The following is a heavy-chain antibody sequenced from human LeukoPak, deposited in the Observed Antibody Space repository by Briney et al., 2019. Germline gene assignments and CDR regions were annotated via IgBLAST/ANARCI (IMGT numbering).Heavy chain of an antibody. J-gene: IGHJ4*02. CDR2: ISGSGGST. V-gene: IGHV3-23*01. D-gene: IGHD2-2*02. Sequence: GGSLRLSCAASGFTFSSYAMSWVRQAPGKGLEWVSAISGSGGSTYYADSVKGRFTISRDISKNTLYLQMNSLRAEDTAVYYCAKSRREVTQYTSFDLWGQGTLVTVSS. CDR1: GFTFSSYA. CDR3: AKSRREVTQYTSFDL.